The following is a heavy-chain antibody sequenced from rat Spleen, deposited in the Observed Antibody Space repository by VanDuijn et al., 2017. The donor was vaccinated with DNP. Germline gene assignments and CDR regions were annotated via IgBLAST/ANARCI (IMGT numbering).Heavy chain of an antibody. V-gene: IGHV3-1*01. Sequence: VQLKESGPGLVQPSQSLSLTCSVTGYSISRTYWGWIRKFPGNKMEWIGHIRYSGSTSYNPSLKSRISITRDTSKNQFFLQLNSVTTEDTATYYCVRHKGYGSYDPNWFAYWGQGTRVTVSS. CDR2: IRYSGST. J-gene: IGHJ3*01. CDR1: GYSISRTY. CDR3: VRHKGYGSYDPNWFAY. D-gene: IGHD1-12*02.